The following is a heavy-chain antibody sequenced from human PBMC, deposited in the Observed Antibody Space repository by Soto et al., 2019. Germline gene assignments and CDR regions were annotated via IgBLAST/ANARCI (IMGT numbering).Heavy chain of an antibody. CDR2: ISFDGSNQ. D-gene: IGHD3-22*01. V-gene: IGHV3-30*18. CDR1: GFTFSSYG. J-gene: IGHJ4*02. Sequence: QVHLVESGGGVVQPGRSLRLSCAASGFTFSSYGMHWVRQTPGKGLEWVAFISFDGSNQYYADSVKGRFSISRDNSKNTLHLQMHTLSAEDSAVYFCAKLGLSTGYYYYFDFWGQGTLVTVSS. CDR3: AKLGLSTGYYYYFDF.